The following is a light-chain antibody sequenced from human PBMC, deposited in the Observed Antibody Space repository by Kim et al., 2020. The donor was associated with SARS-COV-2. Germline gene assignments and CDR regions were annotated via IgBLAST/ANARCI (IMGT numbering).Light chain of an antibody. CDR1: EDVNSN. CDR2: AAS. Sequence: PGERAILSCRASEDVNSNLAWYQQTPGQAPGLLIYAASTRATGIPVRFSGGGSETEFTLTISSLLSEDSAVYYCQQYDKWPPAYTFGQGTKVDIK. CDR3: QQYDKWPPAYT. V-gene: IGKV3-15*01. J-gene: IGKJ2*01.